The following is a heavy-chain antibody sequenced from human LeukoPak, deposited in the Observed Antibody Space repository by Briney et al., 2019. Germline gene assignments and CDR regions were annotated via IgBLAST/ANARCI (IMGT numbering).Heavy chain of an antibody. CDR3: ARVPKIAAAVTDY. CDR1: GFTFCSYE. Sequence: GGSLRLSCAASGFTFCSYEMNWVCQAPGKGLEWVSYISSSGSTIYYADSVKGRFTISRDNAKNSLYLQMNSLRAEDTAVYYCARVPKIAAAVTDYWGQGNLVTVSS. J-gene: IGHJ4*02. D-gene: IGHD6-13*01. V-gene: IGHV3-48*03. CDR2: ISSSGSTI.